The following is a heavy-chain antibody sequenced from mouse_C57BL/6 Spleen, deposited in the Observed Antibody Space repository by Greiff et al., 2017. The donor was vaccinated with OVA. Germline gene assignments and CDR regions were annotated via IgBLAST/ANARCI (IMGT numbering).Heavy chain of an antibody. CDR2: IYPRSGNT. D-gene: IGHD1-1*01. CDR1: GYTFTSYG. V-gene: IGHV1-81*01. J-gene: IGHJ1*03. Sequence: QVHVKQSGAELARPGASVKLSCKASGYTFTSYGISWVKQRTGQGLEWIGEIYPRSGNTYYNEKFKGKATLTADKSSSTAYMELRSLTSEDSAVYFCARGIYYYGSSLRYFDVWGTGTTVTVSS. CDR3: ARGIYYYGSSLRYFDV.